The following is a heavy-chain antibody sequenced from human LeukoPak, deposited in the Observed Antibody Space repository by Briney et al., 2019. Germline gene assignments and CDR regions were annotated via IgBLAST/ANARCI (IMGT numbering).Heavy chain of an antibody. J-gene: IGHJ4*02. Sequence: SETLSLTCTVSGGSISTYYWSWIRQPPGKGLEWIGEINHSGSTNYNPSLKSRVTISVDTSKNQFSLKLSSVTAADTAVYYCARRPQWLGKFFDYWGQGTLVTVSS. CDR1: GGSISTYY. CDR3: ARRPQWLGKFFDY. CDR2: INHSGST. V-gene: IGHV4-34*01. D-gene: IGHD6-19*01.